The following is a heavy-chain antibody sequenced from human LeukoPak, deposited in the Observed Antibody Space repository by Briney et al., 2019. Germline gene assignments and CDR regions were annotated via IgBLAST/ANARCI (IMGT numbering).Heavy chain of an antibody. CDR1: GFTFSSYE. D-gene: IGHD1-1*01. V-gene: IGHV3-48*03. Sequence: GGSLRLSCAASGFTFSSYEMNWVRQAPGKGLEWVSYISSSGSTIYYADSVKGRFTISRDNAKNSLYLQMNSLRAEDMAVYYCARYETGYLDYWGQGTLVTVSS. CDR2: ISSSGSTI. J-gene: IGHJ4*02. CDR3: ARYETGYLDY.